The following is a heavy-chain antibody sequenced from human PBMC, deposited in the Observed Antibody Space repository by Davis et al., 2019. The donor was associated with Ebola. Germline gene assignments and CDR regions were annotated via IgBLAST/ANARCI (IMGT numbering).Heavy chain of an antibody. D-gene: IGHD4-17*01. CDR2: IYYSGST. J-gene: IGHJ5*01. V-gene: IGHV4-59*12. CDR1: GGSISNYY. CDR3: ARTTKTNVEDSGLGYNYFDS. Sequence: GSLRLSCTVSGGSISNYYWSWIRQPPGKGLEWIGYIYYSGSTNYNPSLQSRVTISVDSSKSQFSLKLKSVASADTAIYYCARTTKTNVEDSGLGYNYFDSWGRGALVSVSS.